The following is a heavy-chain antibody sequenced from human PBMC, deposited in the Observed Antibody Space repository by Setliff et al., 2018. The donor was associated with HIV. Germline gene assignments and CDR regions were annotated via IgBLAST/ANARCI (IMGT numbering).Heavy chain of an antibody. Sequence: GGSLRFSCAASEFTFSTYAMSWVRQAPGKGLEWVSVIGSNGGSTYYADSVKGRFTVSRDNAKNSLYLQMNSLRAEDTAVYYCARDRGSYYINWGQGSLVTVSS. J-gene: IGHJ1*01. D-gene: IGHD3-10*01. CDR3: ARDRGSYYIN. CDR1: EFTFSTYA. CDR2: IGSNGGST. V-gene: IGHV3-23*01.